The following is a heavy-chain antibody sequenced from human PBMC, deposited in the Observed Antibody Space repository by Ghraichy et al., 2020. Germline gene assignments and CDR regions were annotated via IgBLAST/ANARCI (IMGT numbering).Heavy chain of an antibody. V-gene: IGHV3-33*08. CDR3: ALRSSSGRFDS. J-gene: IGHJ5*01. CDR2: IWYDGSNK. D-gene: IGHD3-22*01. CDR1: GFTFNNYD. Sequence: GGSLRLSCAASGFTFNNYDMHWVRQAPGKGLEWVARIWYDGSNKYYADSVKGRFTISRDNSKNTLYLQMNSLRAEDTAVYYCALRSSSGRFDSWGQGTLVTVSS.